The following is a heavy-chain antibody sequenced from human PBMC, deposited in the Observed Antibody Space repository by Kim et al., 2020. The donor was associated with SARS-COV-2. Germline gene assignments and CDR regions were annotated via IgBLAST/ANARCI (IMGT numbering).Heavy chain of an antibody. J-gene: IGHJ4*02. Sequence: PSLKSQVPISVDTSKDQFSLKLRSVTAADTAVYYCARHGQWELLLSSLDYWGQGALVTVSS. D-gene: IGHD1-26*01. V-gene: IGHV4-39*01. CDR3: ARHGQWELLLSSLDY.